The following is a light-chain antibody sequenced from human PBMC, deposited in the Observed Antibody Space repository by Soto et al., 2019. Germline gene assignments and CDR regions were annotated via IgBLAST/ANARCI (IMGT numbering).Light chain of an antibody. CDR2: WAS. CDR3: QQYYSTPRT. CDR1: QSVLYSSNNKNC. V-gene: IGKV4-1*01. J-gene: IGKJ1*01. Sequence: DIVMTQSPDSLAVSLGERATINCKSSQSVLYSSNNKNCLAWYQQKPGQPPKLLIYWASTRESVVPDRFSGSGSGKYFTLTISSLQAEDVAVYYCQQYYSTPRTFGQGTKGEIK.